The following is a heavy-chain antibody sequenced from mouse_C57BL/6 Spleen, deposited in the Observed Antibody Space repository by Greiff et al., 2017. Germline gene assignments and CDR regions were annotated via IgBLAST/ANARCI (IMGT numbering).Heavy chain of an antibody. CDR3: ASRFYYYGSSYLYYFDY. V-gene: IGHV1-55*01. CDR1: GYTFTSYW. J-gene: IGHJ2*01. Sequence: QVQLQQPGAELVKPGASVKMSCKASGYTFTSYWITWVKQRPGQGLEWLGDIYPGSGSTNYNEKFKSKATLTVDTSSSTAYMQLSSLTSEDSAVYYCASRFYYYGSSYLYYFDYWGQGTTLTVSS. D-gene: IGHD1-1*01. CDR2: IYPGSGST.